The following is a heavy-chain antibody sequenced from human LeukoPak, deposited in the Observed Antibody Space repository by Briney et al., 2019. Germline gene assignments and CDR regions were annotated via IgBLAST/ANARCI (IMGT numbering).Heavy chain of an antibody. Sequence: GGSLRLSCATSGFTFSTYVMRWVRQAPGKGLEWVAVISFDGSNKYYADSVKGRFTISRDNSKNTMYLQMNGLRPEDTAVYYCAKYLGPYSSGWYPLDYWGQGTLVTVSS. V-gene: IGHV3-30*18. J-gene: IGHJ4*02. CDR2: ISFDGSNK. D-gene: IGHD6-19*01. CDR1: GFTFSTYV. CDR3: AKYLGPYSSGWYPLDY.